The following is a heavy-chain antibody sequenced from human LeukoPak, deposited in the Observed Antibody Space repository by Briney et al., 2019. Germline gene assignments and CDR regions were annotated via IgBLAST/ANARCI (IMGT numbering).Heavy chain of an antibody. V-gene: IGHV4-59*12. J-gene: IGHJ4*02. CDR3: ARGGSPVGATNDY. D-gene: IGHD1-26*01. CDR1: GGSTSSYY. Sequence: SETLSLTCTVSGGSTSSYYWSWIRQPPGKGLEWIGYIYYSGSTNYNPSLKSRVTISVDTSKNQFSLKLSSVTAADTAVYYCARGGSPVGATNDYWGQGTLVTVSS. CDR2: IYYSGST.